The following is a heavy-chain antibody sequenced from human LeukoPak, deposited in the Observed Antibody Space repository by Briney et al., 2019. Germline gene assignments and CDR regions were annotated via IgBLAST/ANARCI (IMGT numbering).Heavy chain of an antibody. J-gene: IGHJ3*02. V-gene: IGHV3-53*01. CDR3: ARDLGLYPI. Sequence: PGGSLRLSCAASGFTFSSYSMNWVRQAPGKGLEWVSVIYSGGSIYYADSVKGRFTISRDNSKNTLYLQMNSLRAEDTAVYYCARDLGLYPIWGQGTMVTVSS. D-gene: IGHD2-8*01. CDR1: GFTFSSYS. CDR2: IYSGGSI.